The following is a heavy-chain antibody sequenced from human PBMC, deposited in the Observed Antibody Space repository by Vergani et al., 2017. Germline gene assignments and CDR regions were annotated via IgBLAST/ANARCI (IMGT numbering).Heavy chain of an antibody. Sequence: EVQLVESGGGLVQPGGSLKLSCAASGFTFSGSAMHWVRQASGKGLEWVGRIRSKANSYATAYAASVKGRFTISRDDSKNTAYLQMNSLKTDDTAVYYCTSQRGRGELREYYYGMDVWGQGTTVTVSS. V-gene: IGHV3-73*01. CDR3: TSQRGRGELREYYYGMDV. CDR2: IRSKANSYAT. CDR1: GFTFSGSA. D-gene: IGHD3-10*01. J-gene: IGHJ6*02.